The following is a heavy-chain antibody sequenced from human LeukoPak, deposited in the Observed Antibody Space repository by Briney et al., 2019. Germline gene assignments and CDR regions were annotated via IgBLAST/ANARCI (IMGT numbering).Heavy chain of an antibody. CDR3: ASMLQYSSGWFGAFDI. J-gene: IGHJ3*02. CDR2: IYSGGST. CDR1: GFTVSSNY. Sequence: GGSLRLSCAASGFTVSSNYMSWVRQAPGKGLEWVSVIYSGGSTYYADSVKGRFTISRDNSKNTLYLQMSSLRAEDTAVYYCASMLQYSSGWFGAFDIWGQGTMVTVSS. D-gene: IGHD6-19*01. V-gene: IGHV3-66*01.